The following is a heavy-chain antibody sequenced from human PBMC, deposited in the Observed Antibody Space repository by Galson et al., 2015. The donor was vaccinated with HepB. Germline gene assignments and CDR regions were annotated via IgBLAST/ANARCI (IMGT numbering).Heavy chain of an antibody. D-gene: IGHD4/OR15-4a*01. CDR2: ISSDGGTQ. V-gene: IGHV3-30*18. J-gene: IGHJ4*02. CDR1: GFILSNYG. Sequence: SLRLSCAASGFILSNYGMQWVRQPPGRGLQWVAVISSDGGTQYYADSVKGRFTISRDTSKNMLHLQMNSLRPEDTAVYYCVKESGIPQYGAYFDYWGQGALVIVSS. CDR3: VKESGIPQYGAYFDY.